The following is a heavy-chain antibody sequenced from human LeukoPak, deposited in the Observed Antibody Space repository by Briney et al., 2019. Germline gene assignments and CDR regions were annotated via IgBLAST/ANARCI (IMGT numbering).Heavy chain of an antibody. Sequence: GGSLRLSCVASGFTFGTYSMTWVRQAPGKGLEWVSSISGDGGVTEYADSVKGRFISSRDNSKNTLYLQTNSLGAEDTAVYYCAHCSGGYCITSAFDFWGQGTLVTVSS. J-gene: IGHJ3*01. CDR1: GFTFGTYS. CDR2: ISGDGGVT. CDR3: AHCSGGYCITSAFDF. V-gene: IGHV3-23*01. D-gene: IGHD2-15*01.